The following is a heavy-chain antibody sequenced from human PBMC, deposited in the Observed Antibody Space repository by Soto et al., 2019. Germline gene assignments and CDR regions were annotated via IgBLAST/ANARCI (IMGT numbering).Heavy chain of an antibody. J-gene: IGHJ4*02. Sequence: EVELLQSGGGLVQPGGSLRLSCVASGVNFTVYAMSWVRQAPGKGLEWMSRISETGMTIYYADSVKGRFTVSRDNSQNSVFLELHSPRVDDTAVYYCVKGGWADSWGQGTLVTVSS. CDR2: ISETGMTI. V-gene: IGHV3-23*01. D-gene: IGHD6-19*01. CDR1: GVNFTVYA. CDR3: VKGGWADS.